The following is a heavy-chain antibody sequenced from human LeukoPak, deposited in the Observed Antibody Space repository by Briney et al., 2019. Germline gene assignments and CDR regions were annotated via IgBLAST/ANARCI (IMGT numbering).Heavy chain of an antibody. D-gene: IGHD3-9*01. J-gene: IGHJ4*02. CDR1: GFTFSNYA. CDR2: IVGSGGST. V-gene: IGHV3-23*01. Sequence: GASLRLSCAASGFTFSNYAMSWVRQAPGKGLEWISAIVGSGGSTYYADSVKGRFTISRDNSKNTLFLQMNSLRVEDTALYYCSKWGDYDVLTGYYDSDFWGQGTLVTVSS. CDR3: SKWGDYDVLTGYYDSDF.